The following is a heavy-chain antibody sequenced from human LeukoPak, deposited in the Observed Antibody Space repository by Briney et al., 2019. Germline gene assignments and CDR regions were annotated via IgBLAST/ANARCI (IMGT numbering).Heavy chain of an antibody. D-gene: IGHD5-12*01. J-gene: IGHJ6*03. V-gene: IGHV3-20*04. CDR2: INWNGGST. CDR3: ARGYNYYMDV. CDR1: GFTFDDYG. Sequence: GGSLRLSCAASGFTFDDYGMSWVRQAPGKGLEWVSGINWNGGSTGYADSVKGRFTISRDNAENSLHLQMNSLRVEDTALYYCARGYNYYMDVWGKGTTVTVSS.